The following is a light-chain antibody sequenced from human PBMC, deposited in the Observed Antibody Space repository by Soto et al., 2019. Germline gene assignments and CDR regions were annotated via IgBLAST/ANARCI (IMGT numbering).Light chain of an antibody. CDR1: SSDVGGYNS. J-gene: IGLJ1*01. V-gene: IGLV2-14*01. CDR3: SSYTSSSTYV. CDR2: DVN. Sequence: QSALSQPASVSGSPGQSITISCTGTSSDVGGYNSLSWYQQHPGKVPKLMIYDVNNRPSGVSYRFSGSKSGNTASLTISGLQAEDEADYYCSSYTSSSTYVFGTGTKVNVL.